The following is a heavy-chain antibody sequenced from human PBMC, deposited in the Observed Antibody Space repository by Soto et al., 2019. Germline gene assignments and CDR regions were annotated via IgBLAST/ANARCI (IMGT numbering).Heavy chain of an antibody. CDR2: IYPGDSDT. D-gene: IGHD3-3*01. CDR1: GYRLTSYW. V-gene: IGHV5-51*01. J-gene: IGHJ3*02. Sequence: GESLKNSYKGSGYRLTSYWIGWVRQMPGKGLEWMGIIYPGDSDTRYSPSFQGQVTISADKSISTAYLQWSSLKASDTAMYYCARRRSIVDDFWSGYTHAFDIWGQGTMVTV. CDR3: ARRRSIVDDFWSGYTHAFDI.